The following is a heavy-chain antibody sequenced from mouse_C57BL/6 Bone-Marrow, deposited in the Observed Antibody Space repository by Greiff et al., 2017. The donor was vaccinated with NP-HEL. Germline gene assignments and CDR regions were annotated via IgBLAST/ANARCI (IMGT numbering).Heavy chain of an antibody. V-gene: IGHV1-63*01. D-gene: IGHD1-1*01. CDR2: IYPGGGYT. Sequence: QVHVKQSGAELVRPGTSVKMSCKASGYTFTNYWIGWAKQRPGHGLEWIGDIYPGGGYTNYNEKFKGKATLTADKSSSTAYMQFSSLTSEDSAIYYCARSGGSPYAMDYWGQGTSVTVSS. CDR1: GYTFTNYW. J-gene: IGHJ4*01. CDR3: ARSGGSPYAMDY.